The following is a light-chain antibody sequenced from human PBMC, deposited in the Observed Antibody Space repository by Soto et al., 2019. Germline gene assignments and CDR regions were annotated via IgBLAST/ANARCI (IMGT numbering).Light chain of an antibody. CDR2: DAS. J-gene: IGKJ4*01. V-gene: IGKV3-11*01. CDR1: QSVSSS. Sequence: EIVLTQSPATLSLSPGETATLSCRASQSVSSSLAWYQQKPGQTPRLLIYDASNRATGIPARFSGSGSGTDFTLTVSSPEPEDISVYYCQQSSSWPLTFGGGTKVEIQ. CDR3: QQSSSWPLT.